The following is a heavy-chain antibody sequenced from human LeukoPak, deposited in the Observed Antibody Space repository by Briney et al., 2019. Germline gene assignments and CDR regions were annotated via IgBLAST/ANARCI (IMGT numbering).Heavy chain of an antibody. CDR1: GGTLSSYA. D-gene: IGHD6-13*01. J-gene: IGHJ6*03. CDR3: ARGDVKRTAAVDYYYMDV. Sequence: ASVKVSCKASGGTLSSYAINWVRQATGQGLEWMGWMNPNSGNTGYAQKFQGRVTMTRNTSISTAYMELSSLRSEDTAVYYCARGDVKRTAAVDYYYMDVWGKGTTVTVSS. V-gene: IGHV1-8*02. CDR2: MNPNSGNT.